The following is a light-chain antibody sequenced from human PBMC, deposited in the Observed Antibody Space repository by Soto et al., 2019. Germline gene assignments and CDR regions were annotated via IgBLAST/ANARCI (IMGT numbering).Light chain of an antibody. J-gene: IGLJ2*01. CDR1: SSNIGTNT. Sequence: QLVLTQPPSASGTPGQRVTISCSRSSSNIGTNTVSWYQQLPGTAPKLLIYSNNQRPSEVPDRFSGSKSGTSASLAISGLQSEDEADYYCATWDDSLSRVVFGGGTKLTVL. CDR2: SNN. CDR3: ATWDDSLSRVV. V-gene: IGLV1-44*01.